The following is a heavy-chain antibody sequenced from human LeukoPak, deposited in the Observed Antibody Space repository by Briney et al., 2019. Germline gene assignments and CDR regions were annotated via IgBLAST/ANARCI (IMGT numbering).Heavy chain of an antibody. J-gene: IGHJ4*02. D-gene: IGHD3-22*01. CDR2: ISGSGGST. V-gene: IGHV3-23*01. CDR3: AKDQYYYDSSGYSY. Sequence: GGSWRPSFAPSGFTFTAYPWGWVPQPPGRGLKGASPISGSGGSTYYADSVKGRFTISRDNSKNTLYLQMNSLRAEDTAVYYCAKDQYYYDSSGYSYWGQGTLVTVSS. CDR1: GFTFTAYP.